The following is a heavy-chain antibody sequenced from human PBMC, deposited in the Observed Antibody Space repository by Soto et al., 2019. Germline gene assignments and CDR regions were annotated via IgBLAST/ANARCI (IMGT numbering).Heavy chain of an antibody. Sequence: TGGSLRLSCAASGFTFSSYGMHWVRQAPGKGLEWVAVISYDGSNKYYADSVKGRFTISRDNSKNTLYLQMNSLRAEDTAVYYCAKDLYGDYGVGYYYGMDVWGQGTTVTVSS. CDR3: AKDLYGDYGVGYYYGMDV. V-gene: IGHV3-30*18. D-gene: IGHD4-17*01. CDR1: GFTFSSYG. CDR2: ISYDGSNK. J-gene: IGHJ6*02.